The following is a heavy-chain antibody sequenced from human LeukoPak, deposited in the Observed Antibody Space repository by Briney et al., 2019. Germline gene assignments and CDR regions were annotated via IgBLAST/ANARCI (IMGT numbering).Heavy chain of an antibody. D-gene: IGHD1-7*01. J-gene: IGHJ4*03. CDR1: GGSISSGRYY. CDR2: IYSSGST. CDR3: ARVHHPSVPGTAPCYFDF. V-gene: IGHV4-61*02. Sequence: SETLSLTCTVSGGSISSGRYYWSWIRQPAGKGLEWIGRIYSSGSTNYHPSLKSRVTISVDTSKSQFSLRLTSVTAADTAMYYCARVHHPSVPGTAPCYFDFWGRGTPVTVSS.